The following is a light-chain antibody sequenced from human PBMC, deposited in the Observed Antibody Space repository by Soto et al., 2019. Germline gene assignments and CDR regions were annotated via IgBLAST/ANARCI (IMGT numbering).Light chain of an antibody. J-gene: IGLJ1*01. CDR3: NSFSSISTLGV. V-gene: IGLV2-14*03. CDR1: SSDIGSSNY. CDR2: DVA. Sequence: QSALTQPASVSGSPGQSITISCTGTSSDIGSSNYVSWYRQYPGKAPKLMIYDVATRPSGVSNRFSGSKSGNTASLTISGLQAEHEADYYCNSFSSISTLGVFGSGTKLTVL.